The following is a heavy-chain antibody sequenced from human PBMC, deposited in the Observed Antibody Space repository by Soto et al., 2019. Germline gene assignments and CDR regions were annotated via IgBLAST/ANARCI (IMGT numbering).Heavy chain of an antibody. CDR1: GYTFTSYG. Sequence: QVQLVQSGAEVKKPGASVKVSCKASGYTFTSYGISWVRQAPGQGLEWMGWISAYNGNTNYVQKLQGRVTMTTDTSTSTAYMELRSLRSDDTAVYYCARVHIVLVPAHYGMDVWGQGTTVTVSS. J-gene: IGHJ6*02. D-gene: IGHD2-2*01. CDR3: ARVHIVLVPAHYGMDV. V-gene: IGHV1-18*01. CDR2: ISAYNGNT.